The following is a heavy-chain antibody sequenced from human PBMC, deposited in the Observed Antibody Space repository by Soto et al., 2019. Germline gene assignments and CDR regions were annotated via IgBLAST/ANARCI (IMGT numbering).Heavy chain of an antibody. CDR1: GGTFSSYA. CDR3: ARRYYYDTALYYYYGMDV. Sequence: SVKVSCKASGGTFSSYAISWVRQAPGQGLEWMGGIIPIFGTANYAQKFQGRVTITADESTSTAYMELSSLRSEDTAVYYCARRYYYDTALYYYYGMDVWGQGTTVTVSS. V-gene: IGHV1-69*13. J-gene: IGHJ6*02. D-gene: IGHD3-22*01. CDR2: IIPIFGTA.